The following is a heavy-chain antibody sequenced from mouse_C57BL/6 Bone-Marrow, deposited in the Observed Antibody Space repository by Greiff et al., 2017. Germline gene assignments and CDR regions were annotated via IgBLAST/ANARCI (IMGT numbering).Heavy chain of an antibody. CDR3: ARLGPYAMDY. J-gene: IGHJ4*01. D-gene: IGHD4-1*01. CDR1: GYTFTDYY. Sequence: VQLQQSGPVLVKPGASVKMSCKASGYTFTDYYMNWVKQSHGKSLEWIGVINPYNGGTSYNQKFKGKATLTVDKSSSTAYMELNSLTSEDSAVYYCARLGPYAMDYWGQGTSVTVSS. V-gene: IGHV1-19*01. CDR2: INPYNGGT.